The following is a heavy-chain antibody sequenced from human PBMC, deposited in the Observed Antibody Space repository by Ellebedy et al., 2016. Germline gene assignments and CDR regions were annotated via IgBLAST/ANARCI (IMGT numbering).Heavy chain of an antibody. CDR2: IHGSGST. D-gene: IGHD6-19*01. CDR3: ARVSVAGRGDTDLDY. CDR1: GLIVSGNF. V-gene: IGHV3-53*01. J-gene: IGHJ4*02. Sequence: GGSLRLSCAASGLIVSGNFMSWVRQAPGKRLEWVSAIHGSGSTYYADSVKGRFTISRDNSKNTLFLQMNSLRAEDTAVYYCARVSVAGRGDTDLDYWGQGTLVTASS.